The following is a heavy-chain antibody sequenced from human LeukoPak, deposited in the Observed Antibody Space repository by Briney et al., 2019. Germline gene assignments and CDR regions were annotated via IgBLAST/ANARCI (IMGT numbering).Heavy chain of an antibody. Sequence: GGSLRLSCAASGFTFSSYAMSWVRQAPGKGLEWVAVISYDGSNKYYADSVKGRFTISRDNSKNTLYLQMNSLRAEDTAVYYCAAPLWFGESSFDYWGQGTLVTVSS. CDR2: ISYDGSNK. J-gene: IGHJ4*02. CDR3: AAPLWFGESSFDY. D-gene: IGHD3-10*01. CDR1: GFTFSSYA. V-gene: IGHV3-30-3*01.